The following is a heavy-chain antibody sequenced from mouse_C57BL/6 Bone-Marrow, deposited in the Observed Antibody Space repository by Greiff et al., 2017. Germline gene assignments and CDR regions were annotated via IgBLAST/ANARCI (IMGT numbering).Heavy chain of an antibody. J-gene: IGHJ3*01. V-gene: IGHV1-64*01. Sequence: QVQLQQPGAELVKPGASVKLSCKASGYTFTSYWMHWVKQRPGQGLEWIGMIHPNSGSTNYNEKFKSKATLTVDKSSSTAYMQLSSLTSEDSAVYYCARDYDYDGLFAYGGQGTLVTVSA. CDR3: ARDYDYDGLFAY. CDR1: GYTFTSYW. CDR2: IHPNSGST. D-gene: IGHD2-4*01.